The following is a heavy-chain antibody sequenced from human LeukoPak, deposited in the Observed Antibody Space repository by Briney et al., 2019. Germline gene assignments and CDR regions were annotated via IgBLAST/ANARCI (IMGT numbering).Heavy chain of an antibody. Sequence: SETLSLTCTVSGGSISSYFWSWIRQPPGKGLEWIGYIYYSGSTNYNPSLKSRVTISVDTSKNQFSLKLSSVTAADTAVYHCARDGSDYWGQGTLVTVSS. V-gene: IGHV4-59*01. J-gene: IGHJ4*02. CDR1: GGSISSYF. CDR3: ARDGSDY. CDR2: IYYSGST. D-gene: IGHD3-10*01.